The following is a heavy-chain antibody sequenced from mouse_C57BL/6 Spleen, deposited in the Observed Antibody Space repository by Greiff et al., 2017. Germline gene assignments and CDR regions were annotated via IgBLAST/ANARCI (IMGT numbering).Heavy chain of an antibody. CDR2: IRNKANGYTT. Sequence: EVHLVESGGGLVQPGGSLSLSCAASGFTFTDYYMSWVRQPPGKALEWLGFIRNKANGYTTEYSASVKGRFTISRDNSQSILYLQMNALRAEDSATYYRSRSPPYYGSSFYAMDYWGQGTSVTVSS. J-gene: IGHJ4*01. V-gene: IGHV7-3*01. CDR1: GFTFTDYY. CDR3: SRSPPYYGSSFYAMDY. D-gene: IGHD1-1*01.